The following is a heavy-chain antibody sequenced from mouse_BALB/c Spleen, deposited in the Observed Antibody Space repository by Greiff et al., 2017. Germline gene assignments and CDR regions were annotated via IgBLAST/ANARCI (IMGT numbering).Heavy chain of an antibody. V-gene: IGHV6-6*02. CDR2: IRLKSNNYAT. Sequence: EVKLEESGGGLVQPGGSMKLSCVASGFTFSNYWMNWVRQSPEKGLEWVAEIRLKSNNYATHYAESVKGRFTISRDDSKSSVYLQMNNLRAEDTGIYYCTTAGMDYWGQGTTLTVSS. J-gene: IGHJ2*01. CDR1: GFTFSNYW. CDR3: TTAGMDY.